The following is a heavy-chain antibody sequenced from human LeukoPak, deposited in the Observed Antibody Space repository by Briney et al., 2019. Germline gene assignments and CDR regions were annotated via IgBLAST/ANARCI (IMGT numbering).Heavy chain of an antibody. CDR2: IKSKTDGGTT. CDR3: TTAYYDSSGYSLWDY. CDR1: GFTFSNAW. Sequence: TGGSLRLSCAASGFTFSNAWMSWVRQAPGKGLEWVGRIKSKTDGGTTDYAAPVKGRFTISRDDSKNTLYLQMNSLKTEDTAVYYCTTAYYDSSGYSLWDYWGQGTLVTVSS. D-gene: IGHD3-22*01. J-gene: IGHJ4*02. V-gene: IGHV3-15*01.